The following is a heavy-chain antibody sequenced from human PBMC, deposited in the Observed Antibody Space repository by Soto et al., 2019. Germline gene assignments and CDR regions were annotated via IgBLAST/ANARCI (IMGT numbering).Heavy chain of an antibody. CDR2: IYSGGST. J-gene: IGHJ5*02. Sequence: GGSLRLSCAASGFTVSSNYMSWVRQAPGKGLEWVSVIYSGGSTYYADSVKGRFTISRDNSKNTLYLQMNSLRAEDTAVYYCARTYDFWSGYYGRFDPWGQGTRVTVSS. V-gene: IGHV3-53*01. CDR1: GFTVSSNY. CDR3: ARTYDFWSGYYGRFDP. D-gene: IGHD3-3*01.